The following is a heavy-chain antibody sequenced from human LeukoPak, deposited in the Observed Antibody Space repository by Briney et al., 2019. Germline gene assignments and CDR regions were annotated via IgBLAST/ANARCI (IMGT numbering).Heavy chain of an antibody. J-gene: IGHJ5*02. D-gene: IGHD1-26*01. CDR1: GFTFSSYA. CDR2: ISYDGSNK. CDR3: AREERSGSYP. Sequence: GRSLRLSCAASGFTFSSYAMRWVRQAPGKGLEWVAVISYDGSNKYYADSVKGRFTISRDNSKNTLYLQMNSLRAEDTAVYYCAREERSGSYPWGQGTLVTVSS. V-gene: IGHV3-30-3*01.